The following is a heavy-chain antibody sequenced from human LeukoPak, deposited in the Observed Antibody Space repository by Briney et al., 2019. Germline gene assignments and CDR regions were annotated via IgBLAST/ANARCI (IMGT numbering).Heavy chain of an antibody. D-gene: IGHD3-22*01. CDR3: AKAPDYYYDSSGYPYFDY. Sequence: GESLRLSCAASVFTFSSYAIPWVRQAPGKGLELVAVISYDGSNKYYADSVKGRFTISRDNSKNTLYLQMTSLRAEDTAVYYCAKAPDYYYDSSGYPYFDYWGQGTLVTVSS. J-gene: IGHJ4*02. CDR1: VFTFSSYA. V-gene: IGHV3-30-3*01. CDR2: ISYDGSNK.